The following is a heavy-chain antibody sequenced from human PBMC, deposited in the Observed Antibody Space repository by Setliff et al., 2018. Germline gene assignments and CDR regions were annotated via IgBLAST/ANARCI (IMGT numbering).Heavy chain of an antibody. Sequence: GGSLRLSCGTSGFTFDVSGMSWVRQAPGKGLEWVSSISGSGDKTYYADSVKGRFTISRDNAKNSLYLQMNSLRAEDTAVYYCARGLERNAFDIWGQGTMVTVSS. J-gene: IGHJ3*02. CDR2: ISGSGDKT. V-gene: IGHV3-20*04. CDR3: ARGLERNAFDI. D-gene: IGHD1-1*01. CDR1: GFTFDVSG.